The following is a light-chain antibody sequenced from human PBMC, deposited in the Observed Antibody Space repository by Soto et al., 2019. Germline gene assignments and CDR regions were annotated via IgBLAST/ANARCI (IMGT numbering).Light chain of an antibody. CDR1: QGVSGA. Sequence: AIQLTQSPSSLSASVGDRVTITCLASQGVSGALAWYQQKAGKAPKSLIHDASNLESGVPSRFSGSGSGTDFTLTISSLQPEDFATYYCQQFNDYPLTFGGGTKVDI. CDR2: DAS. J-gene: IGKJ4*01. V-gene: IGKV1D-13*01. CDR3: QQFNDYPLT.